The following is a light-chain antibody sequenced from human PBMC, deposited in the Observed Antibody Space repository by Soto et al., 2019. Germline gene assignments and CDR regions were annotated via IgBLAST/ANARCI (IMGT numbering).Light chain of an antibody. V-gene: IGKV2-30*01. CDR1: QSLVYSDGNAY. J-gene: IGKJ1*01. CDR2: RVS. CDR3: MQGTHWPPT. Sequence: DVVMTQSPLSLPVALGQPASISCRSSQSLVYSDGNAYLTWFQQRPGQSPRRLIYRVSNGDSGVPDRFSGSGSGTDFTLKISRVEAEDVGVYYCMQGTHWPPTFGRGTKVEIK.